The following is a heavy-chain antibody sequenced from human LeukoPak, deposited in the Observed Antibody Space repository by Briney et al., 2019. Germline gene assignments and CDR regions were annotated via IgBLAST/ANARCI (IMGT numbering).Heavy chain of an antibody. CDR2: INKDGGEK. CDR1: GFTFSSYW. Sequence: GGSLRLFCAASGFTFSSYWMSWVRQAPGKGLEWVANINKDGGEKYYVDSVKGRFTISRDNAKNSLYLQMNSLRADDTAVCYCVKDSPPRYSGSPPAYWGQGTLVTVSS. CDR3: VKDSPPRYSGSPPAY. V-gene: IGHV3-7*03. J-gene: IGHJ4*02. D-gene: IGHD1-26*01.